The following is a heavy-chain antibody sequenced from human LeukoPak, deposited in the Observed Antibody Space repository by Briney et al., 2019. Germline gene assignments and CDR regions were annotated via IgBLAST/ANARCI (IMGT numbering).Heavy chain of an antibody. CDR3: ARHGWVDFWSGYYLDY. V-gene: IGHV4-38-2*02. J-gene: IGHJ4*02. CDR1: GYSISSGYY. D-gene: IGHD3-3*01. CDR2: IYHSGST. Sequence: SETLSLTCTVSGYSISSGYYWGWIRQPPGKGLEWIGSIYHSGSTYYNPSLKSRVTISVDTSKNQFSLKLSSVTAADTAVYYCARHGWVDFWSGYYLDYWGQGTLVTVSS.